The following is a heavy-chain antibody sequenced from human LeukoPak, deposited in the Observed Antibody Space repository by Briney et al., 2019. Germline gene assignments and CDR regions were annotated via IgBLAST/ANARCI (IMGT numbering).Heavy chain of an antibody. V-gene: IGHV4-38-2*02. CDR3: ARVGQQLVLSAFDI. J-gene: IGHJ3*02. CDR1: GYSISSGYY. Sequence: SETLSLTCTVSGYSISSGYYWGWIRQPPGKGLEWIGSIYHSGSTYYNPSLKSRVTISVDTSKNQFSLKLSSVTAADTAVYYCARVGQQLVLSAFDIWGQGTMVTVSS. CDR2: IYHSGST. D-gene: IGHD6-13*01.